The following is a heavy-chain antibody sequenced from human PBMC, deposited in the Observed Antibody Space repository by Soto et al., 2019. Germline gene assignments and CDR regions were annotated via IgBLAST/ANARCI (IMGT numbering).Heavy chain of an antibody. CDR2: IWYDGSNK. Sequence: QVQLVESGGGVVQPGRSLRLSCAASGFTFSSYGMHWVRQAPGKGLEWVAVIWYDGSNKYYADSVKGRFTISRDNSKNTLYLQMNSLRAEDTAVYYCARGAMRTLYNWFDPWGQGTLVTVSS. CDR1: GFTFSSYG. J-gene: IGHJ5*02. V-gene: IGHV3-33*01. CDR3: ARGAMRTLYNWFDP.